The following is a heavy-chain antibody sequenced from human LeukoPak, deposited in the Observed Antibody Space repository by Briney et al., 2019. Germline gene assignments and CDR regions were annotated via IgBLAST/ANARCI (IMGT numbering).Heavy chain of an antibody. CDR2: INHSGSS. J-gene: IGHJ5*02. Sequence: SETLSLTCAVYGGSFSAYYWTWIRQPPGKGLEWIGEINHSGSSSYNSSLRSRVTISVDTSYKQFSLRLSSVTAADTAVYYCAPRGDIEHSYVYGKWFDPWGQGTRVTVSS. V-gene: IGHV4-34*01. D-gene: IGHD5-18*01. CDR1: GGSFSAYY. CDR3: APRGDIEHSYVYGKWFDP.